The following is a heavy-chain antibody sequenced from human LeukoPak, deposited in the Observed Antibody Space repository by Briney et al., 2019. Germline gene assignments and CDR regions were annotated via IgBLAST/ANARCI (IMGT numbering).Heavy chain of an antibody. V-gene: IGHV4-39*07. CDR1: GGSLSSSSYY. CDR3: ARKDYGDLDY. J-gene: IGHJ4*02. D-gene: IGHD4-17*01. Sequence: SETLSLTCTVSGGSLSSSSYYWGWIRQPPGMGLEWIGEIYHSGSTNYNPSLKSRVTISVDTSKNQFSLKLSSVTAADTAVYYCARKDYGDLDYWGQGTLVTVSS. CDR2: IYHSGST.